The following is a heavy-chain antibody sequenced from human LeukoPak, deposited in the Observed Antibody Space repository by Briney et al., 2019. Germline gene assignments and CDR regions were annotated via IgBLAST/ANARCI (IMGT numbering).Heavy chain of an antibody. D-gene: IGHD3-16*01. CDR3: ARFTPQGYGWGGYNRFDP. CDR2: IYYSGST. J-gene: IGHJ5*02. Sequence: SETLSLTCTVSGGSISSYYWNWIRQPPGKGLEWIGYIYYSGSTNYNPSLKSRVTISVDTSKNQFSLNLTSVTAADTAVYYCARFTPQGYGWGGYNRFDPWGQGTLITVSS. CDR1: GGSISSYY. V-gene: IGHV4-59*01.